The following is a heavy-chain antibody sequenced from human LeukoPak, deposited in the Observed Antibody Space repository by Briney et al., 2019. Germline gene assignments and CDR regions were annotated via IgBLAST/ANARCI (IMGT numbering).Heavy chain of an antibody. Sequence: ASVKVSCKASGYTFTSYGISWVRQAPGQGLEWMGWISAYNGNTNYAQKLRGRVTMTTDTSTSTAYMELRSLRSDDTAVYYCARASPYRPYYDILTGYYTLDVWGKGTTVTISS. CDR3: ARASPYRPYYDILTGYYTLDV. CDR1: GYTFTSYG. D-gene: IGHD3-9*01. CDR2: ISAYNGNT. V-gene: IGHV1-18*01. J-gene: IGHJ6*04.